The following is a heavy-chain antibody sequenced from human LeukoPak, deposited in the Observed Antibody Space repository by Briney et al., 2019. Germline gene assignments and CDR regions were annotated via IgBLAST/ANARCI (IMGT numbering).Heavy chain of an antibody. J-gene: IGHJ4*02. Sequence: PSETLSLTCTVSGGSISSYYWSWIRQPPGKGLEWIGYIYYSGSTNYNPSLKSRVTISVDTSKNQFSLKLSSVTAADTAVYYCARVNVLLWFGELFAYYFDYWGQGTLVTVSS. CDR1: GGSISSYY. D-gene: IGHD3-10*01. CDR3: ARVNVLLWFGELFAYYFDY. V-gene: IGHV4-59*01. CDR2: IYYSGST.